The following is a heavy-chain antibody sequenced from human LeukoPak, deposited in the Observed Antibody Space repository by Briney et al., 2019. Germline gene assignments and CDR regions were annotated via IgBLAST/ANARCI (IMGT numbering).Heavy chain of an antibody. CDR3: ARTYDYVWGSYRSHSFDS. CDR1: GGSISSNNYY. V-gene: IGHV4-39*02. Sequence: SETLSLTCTVSGGSISSNNYYWGWIRQPPGKELEWIGSLYHTGSAYYNPSLNSRVTISMDVSKNHFSLKLSSVTAADTAVYYCARTYDYVWGSYRSHSFDSWGQGTLVTVSS. J-gene: IGHJ4*02. CDR2: LYHTGSA. D-gene: IGHD3-16*02.